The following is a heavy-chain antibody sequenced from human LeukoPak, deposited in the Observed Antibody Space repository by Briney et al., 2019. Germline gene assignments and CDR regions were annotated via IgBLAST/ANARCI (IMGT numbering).Heavy chain of an antibody. Sequence: GGSLRLSCAASGFTFSSYSMNWVRQAPGKXXXXXXSISSRSSYIYYADSAKGRFTISRDNAKNSVYLQMNSLRAEDTAVYYCARGSSTHGEYYFDYWGQGTLVTVSS. CDR1: GFTFSSYS. CDR2: ISSRSSYI. D-gene: IGHD2-2*01. CDR3: ARGSSTHGEYYFDY. V-gene: IGHV3-21*01. J-gene: IGHJ4*02.